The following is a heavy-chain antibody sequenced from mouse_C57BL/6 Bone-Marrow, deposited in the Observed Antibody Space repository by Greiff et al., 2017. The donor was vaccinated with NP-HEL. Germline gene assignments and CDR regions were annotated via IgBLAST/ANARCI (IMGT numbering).Heavy chain of an antibody. Sequence: EVKLVDSGGGLVQSGRSLRLSCATSGFTFSDFYMEWVRQAPGKGLEWIAASRNKANDYTTEYSASVKGRFIVSRDISQSILYLQMNALRAEDTAIYYCARDGPYYYGSSYVYFDVWGTGTTVTVSS. J-gene: IGHJ1*03. V-gene: IGHV7-1*01. D-gene: IGHD1-1*01. CDR3: ARDGPYYYGSSYVYFDV. CDR1: GFTFSDFY. CDR2: SRNKANDYTT.